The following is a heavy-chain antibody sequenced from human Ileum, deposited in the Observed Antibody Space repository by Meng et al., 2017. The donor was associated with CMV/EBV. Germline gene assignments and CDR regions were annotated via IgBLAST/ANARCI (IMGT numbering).Heavy chain of an antibody. D-gene: IGHD5-24*01. CDR1: GGSISGYY. Sequence: QVQLQESGPGLVKPSGXLSLTCTVSGGSISGYYWSWIRQPPGKGLEWIGYIYYSGSTNYNPSLKSRVTISVDTSKNQFSLKLTSVTAADTAVYYCARRDGPFDYWGQGTLVTVSS. CDR3: ARRDGPFDY. J-gene: IGHJ4*02. CDR2: IYYSGST. V-gene: IGHV4-59*01.